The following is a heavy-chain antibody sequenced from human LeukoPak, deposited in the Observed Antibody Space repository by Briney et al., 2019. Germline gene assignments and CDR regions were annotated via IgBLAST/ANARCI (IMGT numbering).Heavy chain of an antibody. CDR1: GGSFSGYY. Sequence: PSETLSLTCAVYGGSFSGYYWSWIRQPPGKGLEWIGEINHTGSTNYNPSLKSRVTISVDTSKNQFSLKLSSVTAADTAVYYCARCSRFCSDGSCFRWYFDLWGRGTLVTVSS. J-gene: IGHJ2*01. D-gene: IGHD2-15*01. CDR2: INHTGST. V-gene: IGHV4-34*01. CDR3: ARCSRFCSDGSCFRWYFDL.